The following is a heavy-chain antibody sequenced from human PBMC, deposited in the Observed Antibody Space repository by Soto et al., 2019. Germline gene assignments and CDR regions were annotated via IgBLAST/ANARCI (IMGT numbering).Heavy chain of an antibody. CDR3: ARDPYYYDSSGYWYI. V-gene: IGHV1-18*01. D-gene: IGHD3-22*01. Sequence: GASLKVACKTSGSTFTSYGISWVRHSPGQGLEWMGWISAYNGNTNYAQKLQGRVTMTTDTSTSTAYMELRSLRSDDTAVYYCARDPYYYDSSGYWYIWGQGTMVTVSS. CDR1: GSTFTSYG. CDR2: ISAYNGNT. J-gene: IGHJ3*02.